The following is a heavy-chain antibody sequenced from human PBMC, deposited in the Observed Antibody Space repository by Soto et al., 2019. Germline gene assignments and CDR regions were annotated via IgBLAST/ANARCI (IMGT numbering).Heavy chain of an antibody. V-gene: IGHV1-46*01. Sequence: QVQLVPSGAECKKPGASLNVSCKASGYTFASSYFHWVRQAPGEGRGGMGASNPSGGSTSYAQKFQGRLTMTRDTSKSTVYMELSSLRSEDTAVYYCAAGLNIAAAGYFDYWGQGSLVTVSS. J-gene: IGHJ4*02. CDR2: SNPSGGST. CDR3: AAGLNIAAAGYFDY. D-gene: IGHD6-13*01. CDR1: GYTFASSY.